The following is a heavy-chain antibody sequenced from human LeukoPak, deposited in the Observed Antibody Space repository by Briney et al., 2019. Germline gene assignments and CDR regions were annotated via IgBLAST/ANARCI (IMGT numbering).Heavy chain of an antibody. CDR2: IWYDGSNK. V-gene: IGHV3-33*06. J-gene: IGHJ4*02. CDR3: AKDRGGVVGAHDY. Sequence: GGSLRLSCATSGFTFRSHAMHWVRQSPGKGLEWVAQIWYDGSNKYYADSVKGRFSVSRDNSKNTLYLQMNSLRVEDTAVYYCAKDRGGVVGAHDYWGQGTLVTVSS. D-gene: IGHD1-26*01. CDR1: GFTFRSHA.